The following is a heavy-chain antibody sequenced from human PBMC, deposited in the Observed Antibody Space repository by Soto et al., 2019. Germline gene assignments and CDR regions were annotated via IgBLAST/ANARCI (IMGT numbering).Heavy chain of an antibody. V-gene: IGHV1-8*01. CDR3: ARRAETNGWNGFGADKYYFDF. J-gene: IGHJ4*02. CDR1: GYTFTSYD. D-gene: IGHD1-1*01. Sequence: QVQLVQSGAEVRKPGASVKVSCEASGYTFTSYDIYWVRQATGQGLEWMGWMNPSTGNSGYAQKFQGRVTMTSDTSISTANMELRSLRSEDTAVYYCARRAETNGWNGFGADKYYFDFWGQGTLVTVSS. CDR2: MNPSTGNS.